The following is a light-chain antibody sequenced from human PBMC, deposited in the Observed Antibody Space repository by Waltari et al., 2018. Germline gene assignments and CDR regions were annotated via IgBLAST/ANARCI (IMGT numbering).Light chain of an antibody. CDR3: LQYHIWPRT. Sequence: MTQSPSTLSASPGESATLSCRASQSVGSDFGWYQQKPGQPPSLLIYGVSTRASGVPVRFSGSGSGADFTLTISSLQSEDFAIYYCLQYHIWPRTFGQGTKLEIK. V-gene: IGKV3-15*01. CDR2: GVS. CDR1: QSVGSD. J-gene: IGKJ2*01.